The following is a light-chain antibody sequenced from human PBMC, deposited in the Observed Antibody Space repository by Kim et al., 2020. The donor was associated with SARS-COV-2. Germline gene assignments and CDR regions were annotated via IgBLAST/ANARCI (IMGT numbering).Light chain of an antibody. CDR1: SSNIGTNT. Sequence: QPVLTQPPSASGTPGQRVTISCSGSSSNIGTNTVNWSQQLPGTAPKLLIYSDNQRPSGVPDRFSGSKSGTSASLAISGLQSEDEADYYCAVWDDSLDGWVFGGGTQLTVL. CDR3: AVWDDSLDGWV. J-gene: IGLJ3*02. V-gene: IGLV1-44*01. CDR2: SDN.